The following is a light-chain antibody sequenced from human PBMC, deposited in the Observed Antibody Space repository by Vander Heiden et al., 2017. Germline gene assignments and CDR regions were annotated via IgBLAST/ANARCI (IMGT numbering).Light chain of an antibody. CDR3: QQRRNWLLT. Sequence: EIVLTQSPATLPLSPGERATLPCRASVSVALYLAWNQQKPGQAPSLLIYDASKRATGIPARFSGSGSGTDFTLTISSLGPEDFAVYYCQQRRNWLLTFGGGTKVEIK. V-gene: IGKV3-11*01. CDR2: DAS. CDR1: VSVALY. J-gene: IGKJ4*01.